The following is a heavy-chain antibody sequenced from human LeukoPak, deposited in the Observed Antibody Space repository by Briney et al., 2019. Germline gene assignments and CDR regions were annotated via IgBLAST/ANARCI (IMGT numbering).Heavy chain of an antibody. J-gene: IGHJ3*02. CDR3: ARTLGALDPFDI. V-gene: IGHV4-39*01. CDR1: GGSISSSSYY. Sequence: PSETLSLTCTVSGGSISSSSYYWGWIRQPPGKGLEWIGSIYYSGSTYYNPSLKSRVTISVDTSKNQLSLKLSSVTAADTAVYYCARTLGALDPFDIWGQGTMVT. CDR2: IYYSGST. D-gene: IGHD1-26*01.